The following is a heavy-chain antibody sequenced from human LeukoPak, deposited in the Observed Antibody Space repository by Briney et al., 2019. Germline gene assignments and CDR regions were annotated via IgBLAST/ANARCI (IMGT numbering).Heavy chain of an antibody. Sequence: PSETLSLTCTVSGGSISSNSYNWSWIRQPAGKGLEWIGRIYTSGSTDYNPSLKSRVTISKDTSKNEFSLKLSSVTAADTAVYYCARLSRQQRYYYYYMDVWGKGTTVTISS. V-gene: IGHV4-61*02. CDR3: ARLSRQQRYYYYYMDV. D-gene: IGHD6-13*01. J-gene: IGHJ6*03. CDR2: IYTSGST. CDR1: GGSISSNSYN.